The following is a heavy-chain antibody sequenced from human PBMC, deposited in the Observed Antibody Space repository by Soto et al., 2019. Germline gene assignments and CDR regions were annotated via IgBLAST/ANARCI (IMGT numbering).Heavy chain of an antibody. V-gene: IGHV3-7*01. CDR2: IKQDGSES. CDR3: ASARHIGP. CDR1: GFTFSNYW. Sequence: EVQLVESGGDLVQPGGSLTLSCAASGFTFSNYWMSWVRQAPGKGLEWVANIKQDGSESNYADSVKGRFTISRDNAENSLYLQMTSLRAEDTAVYYCASARHIGPWGQGTLVTVSS. J-gene: IGHJ5*02. D-gene: IGHD2-21*01.